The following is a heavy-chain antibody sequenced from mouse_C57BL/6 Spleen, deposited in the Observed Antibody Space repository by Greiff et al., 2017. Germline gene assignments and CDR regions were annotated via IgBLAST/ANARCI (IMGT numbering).Heavy chain of an antibody. CDR2: IDPETGGT. V-gene: IGHV1-15*01. J-gene: IGHJ2*01. CDR1: GYTFTDYE. D-gene: IGHD1-1*01. Sequence: QVQLQQSGAELVRPGASVTLSCKASGYTFTDYEMHWVKQTPVHGLEWIGAIDPETGGTAYNQKFKGKAILTADKSSSTAYMELRSLTSEDSAVYYCTRWALLRSHYFDYWGQGTTLTVSS. CDR3: TRWALLRSHYFDY.